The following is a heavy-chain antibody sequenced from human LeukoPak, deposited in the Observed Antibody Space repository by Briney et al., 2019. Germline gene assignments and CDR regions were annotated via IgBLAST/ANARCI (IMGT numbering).Heavy chain of an antibody. J-gene: IGHJ4*02. D-gene: IGHD4-23*01. Sequence: SETLSLTCTVSGGSISSGGYSWSWIRQPPGKGLEWIGYIYHSGSTYYNPSLKSRVTISVDRSKNQFSLKLSSVTAADTAVYYCARATVGYYFDYWGQGTLVTVSS. CDR2: IYHSGST. CDR1: GGSISSGGYS. V-gene: IGHV4-30-2*01. CDR3: ARATVGYYFDY.